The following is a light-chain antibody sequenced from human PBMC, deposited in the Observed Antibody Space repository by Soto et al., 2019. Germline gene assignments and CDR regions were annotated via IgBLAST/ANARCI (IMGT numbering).Light chain of an antibody. CDR1: SSDVGGYNY. Sequence: QSALTQPPSASGSPGQSVTISCTGTSSDVGGYNYVSWYQQHPSKAPKLMISEVSKRPSGVPDRFSGSKSGNTASLTVSGLQAEDEDDYYCSSFAGNNNLVFGGGTKLTVL. CDR2: EVS. V-gene: IGLV2-8*01. J-gene: IGLJ2*01. CDR3: SSFAGNNNLV.